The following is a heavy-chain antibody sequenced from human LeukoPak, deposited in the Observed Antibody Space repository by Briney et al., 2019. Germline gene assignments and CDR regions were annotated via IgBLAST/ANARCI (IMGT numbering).Heavy chain of an antibody. D-gene: IGHD3-3*01. Sequence: SETLSLTCTVSGGSISSGTYYWSWIRQPAGKGLEWIGRIYTSGNINYNPSLKSRVTISVDTSKNQFSLKLSSVTAADTAVYYCARGQSYDFWSGYSFDSWGQGTLVTVSS. J-gene: IGHJ4*02. CDR3: ARGQSYDFWSGYSFDS. V-gene: IGHV4-61*02. CDR2: IYTSGNI. CDR1: GGSISSGTYY.